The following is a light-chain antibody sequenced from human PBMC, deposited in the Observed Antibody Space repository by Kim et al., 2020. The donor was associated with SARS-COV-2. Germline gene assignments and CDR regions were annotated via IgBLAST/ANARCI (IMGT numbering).Light chain of an antibody. CDR3: QTWDTGIQV. J-gene: IGLJ3*02. CDR2: VNSDGSH. CDR1: SGHSSNA. V-gene: IGLV4-69*01. Sequence: QLVLTQSPSASASLGASVKVTCTLSSGHSSNAIAWHQQQPEKGPRYLMKVNSDGSHSKGDGIPDRFSGSSSGAERYLTISSLQSEDEADYYCQTWDTGIQVFGGGTQLTVL.